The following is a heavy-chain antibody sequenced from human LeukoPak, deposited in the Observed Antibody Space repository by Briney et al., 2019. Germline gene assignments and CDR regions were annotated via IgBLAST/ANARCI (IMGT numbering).Heavy chain of an antibody. D-gene: IGHD2-2*01. J-gene: IGHJ4*02. CDR1: AFTFISYA. CDR3: ARGGTSGYSSTRHFWAGNYYFDY. CDR2: LSFHGTDS. Sequence: PGGSLRLSCAAPAFTFISYAIHRVRQAPGKGLEWVAVLSFHGTDSFYADSVKGRFTISRDNSKNTLYLQMSSLRADDTAVYYCARGGTSGYSSTRHFWAGNYYFDYWGQGSLVTVSS. V-gene: IGHV3-30*04.